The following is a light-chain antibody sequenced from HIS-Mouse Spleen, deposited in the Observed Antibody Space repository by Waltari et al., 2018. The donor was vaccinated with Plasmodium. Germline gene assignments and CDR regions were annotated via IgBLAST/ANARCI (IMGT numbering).Light chain of an antibody. J-gene: IGKJ4*01. CDR3: QQRSNWPPLT. CDR1: QSVSSY. V-gene: IGKV3-11*01. Sequence: PATLSLSPGERATLSCRASQSVSSYLAWYQQKPGQAPRLLIYDASNRATGIPARFSGSGSGTDFTLTISSLEPEDFAVYYCQQRSNWPPLTFGGGTKVEIK. CDR2: DAS.